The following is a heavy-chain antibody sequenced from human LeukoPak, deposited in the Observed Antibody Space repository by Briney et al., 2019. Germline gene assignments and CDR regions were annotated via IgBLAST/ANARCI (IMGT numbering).Heavy chain of an antibody. CDR3: ARDVVGATYFD. CDR2: IYSGGST. V-gene: IGHV3-53*01. D-gene: IGHD1-26*01. J-gene: IGHJ4*02. Sequence: PGGSLRLSCAASGFTVSSNYMTWVRQAPGKGLEWVSIIYSGGSTSYADSVKGRFTTSRDNSKNTLYLQMNSLRAEDTAVYYCARDVVGATYFDWGQGTLVTVSS. CDR1: GFTVSSNY.